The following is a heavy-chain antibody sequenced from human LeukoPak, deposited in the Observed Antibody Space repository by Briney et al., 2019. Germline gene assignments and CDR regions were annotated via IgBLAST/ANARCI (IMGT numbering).Heavy chain of an antibody. Sequence: PSETLSLTCTVSGGSISSSSYYWGWIRQPPGKGLEWIGSIYYSGSTYYNPSLKSRVTISVDTSKNQFSLKLSSVTAADTAVYYCARVDIVVVPAASTSYYFDYWGQGTLVTVSS. J-gene: IGHJ4*02. CDR1: GGSISSSSYY. CDR2: IYYSGST. D-gene: IGHD2-2*01. CDR3: ARVDIVVVPAASTSYYFDY. V-gene: IGHV4-39*07.